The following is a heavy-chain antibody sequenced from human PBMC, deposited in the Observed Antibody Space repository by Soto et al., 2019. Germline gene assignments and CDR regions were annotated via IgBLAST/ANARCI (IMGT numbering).Heavy chain of an antibody. Sequence: SVKVSCKASGGTFSSYAISWVRQAPGQGLEWMGGIIPIFGTANYAQKFQGRVTITADESTSTAYMELSSLRSEDTAVYYCARDFCSSTRCYGFPYYFDYWGQGTLVTVSS. D-gene: IGHD2-2*01. J-gene: IGHJ4*02. CDR1: GGTFSSYA. CDR3: ARDFCSSTRCYGFPYYFDY. CDR2: IIPIFGTA. V-gene: IGHV1-69*13.